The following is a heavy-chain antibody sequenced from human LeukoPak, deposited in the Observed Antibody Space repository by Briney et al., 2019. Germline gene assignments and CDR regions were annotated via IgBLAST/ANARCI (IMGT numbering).Heavy chain of an antibody. J-gene: IGHJ5*02. CDR1: GFTFSSYA. CDR2: ISGSGGST. D-gene: IGHD3-3*01. CDR3: TRPFTIFGVTRDWFDP. Sequence: TGGSLRLSCAASGFTFSSYAMSWVRQAPGKGLEWVSAISGSGGSTYYADSVKGRFTISRDNSKNTLYLQMNSLRAEDTAVYYCTRPFTIFGVTRDWFDPWGQGTLVTVSS. V-gene: IGHV3-23*01.